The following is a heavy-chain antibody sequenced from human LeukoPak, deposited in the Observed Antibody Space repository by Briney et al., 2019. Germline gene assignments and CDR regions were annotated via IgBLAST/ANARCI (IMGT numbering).Heavy chain of an antibody. D-gene: IGHD2-15*01. CDR3: STATYADHYYGMDV. CDR1: GFTFSRSA. J-gene: IGHJ6*02. CDR2: ISSNGGST. Sequence: GGSLRLSCAASGFTFSRSAMHWVRQAPGKGLEFVSAISSNGGSTFYASSVKGRFTISRDNSKNTLYLQLGSLRAEDMAVYYCSTATYADHYYGMDVWGQGTTVTVSS. V-gene: IGHV3-64*01.